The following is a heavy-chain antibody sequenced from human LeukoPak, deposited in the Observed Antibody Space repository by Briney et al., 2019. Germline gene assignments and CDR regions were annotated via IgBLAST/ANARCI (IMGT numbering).Heavy chain of an antibody. CDR2: INHSGST. V-gene: IGHV4-34*01. Sequence: SETLSLTCAVYGGSFSGYYWSWIRQPPGKGLEWIGEINHSGSTNYNPSLKSRVTISVDTSKNQFSLKLSSMTAADTAVYYCASPQYSTYYYGSGSYYTRAFDIWGQGTMATVSS. D-gene: IGHD3-10*01. CDR1: GGSFSGYY. J-gene: IGHJ3*02. CDR3: ASPQYSTYYYGSGSYYTRAFDI.